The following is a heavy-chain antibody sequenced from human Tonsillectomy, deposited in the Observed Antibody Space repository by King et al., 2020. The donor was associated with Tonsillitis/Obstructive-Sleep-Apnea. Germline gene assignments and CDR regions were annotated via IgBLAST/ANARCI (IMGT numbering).Heavy chain of an antibody. Sequence: VQLQQWGAGLLKPSETLSLTCADYGGSFSGYYWSWIRQPPGKGLEWIGEINHSGSTNYNPSLKSRVTISVDTSKNQFSLNLSSVTAADTAVYYCASGGGSWFDYWGQGTLVTVSS. CDR2: INHSGST. V-gene: IGHV4-34*01. CDR1: GGSFSGYY. CDR3: ASGGGSWFDY. D-gene: IGHD1-26*01. J-gene: IGHJ4*02.